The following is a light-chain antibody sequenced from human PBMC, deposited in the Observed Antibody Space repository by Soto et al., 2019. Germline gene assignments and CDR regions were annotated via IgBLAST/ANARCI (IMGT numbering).Light chain of an antibody. V-gene: IGKV3-20*01. CDR1: QSVSSSY. CDR2: GAS. CDR3: QQYGSSPLT. J-gene: IGKJ4*01. Sequence: DIVLTQSPGTLSLSPGERATLSCRASQSVSSSYLAWYQPKPGQAPRLLIYGASIRATGIPDRFSGSGSGTDFTLTISRLEPEDFAVYYCQQYGSSPLTFGGGTKVEIK.